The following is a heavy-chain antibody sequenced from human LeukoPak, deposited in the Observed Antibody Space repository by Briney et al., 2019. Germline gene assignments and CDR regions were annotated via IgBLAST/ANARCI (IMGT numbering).Heavy chain of an antibody. V-gene: IGHV1-46*01. CDR2: INPSGGST. D-gene: IGHD3-3*01. CDR3: ARVSGIFGVVIMGNFDI. J-gene: IGHJ3*02. CDR1: GYTFTSYY. Sequence: ASVKVSCKASGYTFTSYYMHWVRQAPGQGLEWMGIINPSGGSTSYAQKFQGRVTMTRDTSTSTVYMELSSLRSEDTAVYYCARVSGIFGVVIMGNFDIWARGQWSPSLQ.